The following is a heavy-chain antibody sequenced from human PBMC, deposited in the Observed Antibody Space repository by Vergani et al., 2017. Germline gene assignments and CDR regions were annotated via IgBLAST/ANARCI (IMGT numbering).Heavy chain of an antibody. V-gene: IGHV3-48*02. CDR1: GFTFSSYS. CDR2: ISSSSSTI. J-gene: IGHJ4*02. Sequence: EVQLVESGGGLVQPGGSLRLSCAASGFTFSSYSMNWVRQAPGKGLEWVSYISSSSSTIYYADSVKGRFTISRDNAKNSLYLQMNSLRDEDTAVYYCARGYCSGGSCYWGYFDYWGQGTLVTVSS. CDR3: ARGYCSGGSCYWGYFDY. D-gene: IGHD2-15*01.